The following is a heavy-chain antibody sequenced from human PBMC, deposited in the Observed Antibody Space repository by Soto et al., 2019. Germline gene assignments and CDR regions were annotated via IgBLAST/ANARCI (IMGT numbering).Heavy chain of an antibody. V-gene: IGHV4-30-2*01. CDR1: GGSISSGGYS. J-gene: IGHJ5*02. CDR3: ARVPSP. CDR2: IYHSGST. Sequence: SETLSLTCAVSGGSISSGGYSWSWVRQPPGKGLEWIGYIYHSGSTYYNPSLKSRVTISVDRSKNQFSMKLGSVTAADTAVYYCARVPSPWGQGTLVTVS.